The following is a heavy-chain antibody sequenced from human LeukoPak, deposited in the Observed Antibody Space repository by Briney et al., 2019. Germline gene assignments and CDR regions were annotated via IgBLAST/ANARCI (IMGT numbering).Heavy chain of an antibody. D-gene: IGHD3-22*01. V-gene: IGHV3-7*01. CDR1: GFTFTVYW. J-gene: IGHJ4*02. CDR3: ARVRFYHDSPE. Sequence: GGSLRLSCKASGFTFTVYWMTWVRQAPGKGLEWVANINHDGTEKYYVDSVKGRFTISRENAKNSLFLQMSSLRAEDTAVYYCARVRFYHDSPEWGQGTLVTVSS. CDR2: INHDGTEK.